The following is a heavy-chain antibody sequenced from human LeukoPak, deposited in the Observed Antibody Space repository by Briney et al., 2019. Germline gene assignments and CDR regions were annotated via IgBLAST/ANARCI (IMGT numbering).Heavy chain of an antibody. CDR1: GDSVASGGYY. J-gene: IGHJ4*02. CDR3: ARGAGDYALTTLDY. D-gene: IGHD4-17*01. V-gene: IGHV4-39*01. CDR2: IYYSGSA. Sequence: SETLSLTCTVSGDSVASGGYYWNWIRQPPGKGLEWIGSIYYSGSAYYNPSLKSRVTISVDTSKNQFSLRMSSVTAADTAVYYCARGAGDYALTTLDYWGQGALVTVSS.